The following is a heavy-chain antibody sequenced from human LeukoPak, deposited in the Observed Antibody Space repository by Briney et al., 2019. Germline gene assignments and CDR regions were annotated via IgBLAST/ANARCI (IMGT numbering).Heavy chain of an antibody. D-gene: IGHD6-13*01. CDR1: GFTFSSYG. Sequence: PGRSLRLSCAASGFTFSSYGMHWVRQAPGKGLEWVAVISYDGSNKYYADSVKGRFTISRDNSKNTLYLQMSSLRAEDTAVYYCAKDAGIDLEYFQHWGQGTLVTVSS. V-gene: IGHV3-30*18. CDR3: AKDAGIDLEYFQH. J-gene: IGHJ1*01. CDR2: ISYDGSNK.